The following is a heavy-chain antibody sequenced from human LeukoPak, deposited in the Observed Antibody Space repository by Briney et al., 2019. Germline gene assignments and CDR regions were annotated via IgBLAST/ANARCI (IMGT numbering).Heavy chain of an antibody. J-gene: IGHJ4*02. V-gene: IGHV3-21*01. Sequence: GGSLRLSCAASGFTFSSYSMNWVRQAPGKGLEWVSSISSSSSYIYHADSVKGRFTISRDDAKNSLYLQMNSLRAEDTAVYYCARDGDYPINFDYWGQGTLVTVSS. D-gene: IGHD4-17*01. CDR1: GFTFSSYS. CDR3: ARDGDYPINFDY. CDR2: ISSSSSYI.